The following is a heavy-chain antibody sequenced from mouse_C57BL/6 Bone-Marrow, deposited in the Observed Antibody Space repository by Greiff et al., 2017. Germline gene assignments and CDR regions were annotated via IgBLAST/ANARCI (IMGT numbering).Heavy chain of an antibody. J-gene: IGHJ3*01. D-gene: IGHD1-1*01. Sequence: VQLVESGAELARPGASVKLSCKASGYTFTSYGISWVKQRTGQGLEWIGEIYPRSGNTYYNEKFKGKATLTADKSSSTAYMELRSLTSEDSAVYFCARGGYGSSYAWFAYWGQGTLVTVSA. CDR2: IYPRSGNT. CDR3: ARGGYGSSYAWFAY. CDR1: GYTFTSYG. V-gene: IGHV1-81*01.